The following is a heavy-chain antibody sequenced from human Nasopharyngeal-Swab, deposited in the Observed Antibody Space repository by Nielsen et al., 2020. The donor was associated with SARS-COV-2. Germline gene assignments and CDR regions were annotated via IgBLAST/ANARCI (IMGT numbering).Heavy chain of an antibody. CDR3: ARARGQPHNYYYYGMDV. CDR1: GYTFTSYA. CDR2: INTSTGNP. Sequence: ASVKVSCKASGYTFTSYAMNWVRQAPGQGLEWMGWINTSTGNPTYAQGFTGRFVFSLDTSVSTAYLQISSLKAEDIAVYYCARARGQPHNYYYYGMDVWGQGTTVTVSS. V-gene: IGHV7-4-1*02. J-gene: IGHJ6*02.